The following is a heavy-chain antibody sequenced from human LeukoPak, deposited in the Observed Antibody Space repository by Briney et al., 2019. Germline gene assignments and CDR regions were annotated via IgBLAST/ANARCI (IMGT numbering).Heavy chain of an antibody. CDR3: ARKFGGYCSGTSCQINFDY. CDR2: ISSSAGST. Sequence: PGGSLRLSCAASGFTFSSNSMSWVRQAPGKGLEWVSAISSSAGSTYHAHPVKGRFTVSRQNSKNTLYLQMNSVRAEDAAVYYCARKFGGYCSGTSCQINFDYWGQGTLVTVSS. D-gene: IGHD2-2*01. J-gene: IGHJ4*02. V-gene: IGHV3-23*01. CDR1: GFTFSSNS.